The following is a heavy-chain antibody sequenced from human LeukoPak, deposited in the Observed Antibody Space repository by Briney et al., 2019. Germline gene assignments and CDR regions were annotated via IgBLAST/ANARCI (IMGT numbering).Heavy chain of an antibody. CDR2: MNPNSGNT. J-gene: IGHJ3*01. V-gene: IGHV1-8*01. CDR1: GYTFTSYD. Sequence: ASVKVSCKASGYTFTSYDINWVRQATGQGLEWMGLMNPNSGNTGYAQKFQGRVTMTRNTSISTAYMELSSLRSEDTAVYYCARGRSYYYDSSPTGPWGQGTMVTVSS. D-gene: IGHD3-22*01. CDR3: ARGRSYYYDSSPTGP.